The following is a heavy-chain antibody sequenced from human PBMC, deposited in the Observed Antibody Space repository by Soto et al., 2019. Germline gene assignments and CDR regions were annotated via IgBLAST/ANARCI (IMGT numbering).Heavy chain of an antibody. Sequence: SETLSLTCAVYGGSFSGYYWTWIRQPPGTGLEWIGEINHSGSTNYNPSLKSRVNISVDTSKNQYSLKMTSVTAADTAIYYCARRCISISCFLYWGQGTLVTVSS. CDR1: GGSFSGYY. V-gene: IGHV4-34*01. J-gene: IGHJ4*02. D-gene: IGHD2-2*01. CDR2: INHSGST. CDR3: ARRCISISCFLY.